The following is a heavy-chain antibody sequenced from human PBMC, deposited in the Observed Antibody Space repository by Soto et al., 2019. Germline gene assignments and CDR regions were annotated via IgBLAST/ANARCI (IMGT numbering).Heavy chain of an antibody. V-gene: IGHV1-3*01. Sequence: ASVKVSCKASGYTFTSHAVHWVRQAPGQRPDWMGRISAGNGNTKYSQKFQGRVTITTDTSASTAYMELRSLRSEDTAVYYCARGSPLIYYDSSGYHYWGQGTLVTVSS. CDR2: ISAGNGNT. CDR3: ARGSPLIYYDSSGYHY. J-gene: IGHJ4*02. CDR1: GYTFTSHA. D-gene: IGHD3-22*01.